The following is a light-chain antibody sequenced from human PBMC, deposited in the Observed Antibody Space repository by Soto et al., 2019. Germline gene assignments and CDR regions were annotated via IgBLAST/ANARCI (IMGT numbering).Light chain of an antibody. CDR2: GAS. CDR1: QSISSTY. V-gene: IGKV3-20*01. J-gene: IGKJ4*01. Sequence: VLTQSPGTLSLSPGERATLSCRASQSISSTYLAWYQHKPGQAPRLLMYGASSRATGIPDRFSGSGSGTDFTLTISRLEPEDSVVYYCHRYSSSLTFGGGPKVEFK. CDR3: HRYSSSLT.